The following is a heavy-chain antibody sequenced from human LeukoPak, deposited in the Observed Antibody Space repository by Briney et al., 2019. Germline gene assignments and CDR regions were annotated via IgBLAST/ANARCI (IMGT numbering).Heavy chain of an antibody. Sequence: GGSLRLSCTASGFTISNNYMSWVRQAPGKGLEWVAIIYSDRSTYYPESVKGRFTISRDDFKSTLLLQMDSLRVEDTAIYYCARDSAFSSYSNWGQGALVTVSS. CDR3: ARDSAFSSYSN. D-gene: IGHD2-15*01. V-gene: IGHV3-53*01. CDR1: GFTISNNY. CDR2: IYSDRST. J-gene: IGHJ1*01.